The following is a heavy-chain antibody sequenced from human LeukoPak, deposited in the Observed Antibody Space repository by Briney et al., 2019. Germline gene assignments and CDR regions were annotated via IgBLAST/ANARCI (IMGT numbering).Heavy chain of an antibody. CDR1: GYTLTSYA. CDR3: ARGGSRMTTFYIIDY. Sequence: ASVKVSCTASGYTLTSYAIHWVRQAPGQRPEWMGWINTGNGNTKYSQKFQGRVTITRDTSANTAYMELSSLRFEDTAVYYCARGGSRMTTFYIIDYWGQEPWSPSPQ. D-gene: IGHD4-11*01. J-gene: IGHJ4*01. V-gene: IGHV1-3*04. CDR2: INTGNGNT.